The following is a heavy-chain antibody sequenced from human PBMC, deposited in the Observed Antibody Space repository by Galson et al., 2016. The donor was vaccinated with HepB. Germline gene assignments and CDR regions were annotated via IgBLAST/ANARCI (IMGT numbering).Heavy chain of an antibody. J-gene: IGHJ3*01. D-gene: IGHD6-19*01. Sequence: SLTLSCAASGFTFNTYAMTWVRQAPGKGLEWVTSISSSDGRTWYADPVRGRFTISTDNSKTTLYVQMNSLRVDDSAIYYCAKSQFALPDSGWFNAFDLWGQGTMVTVSS. V-gene: IGHV3-23*01. CDR2: ISSSDGRT. CDR1: GFTFNTYA. CDR3: AKSQFALPDSGWFNAFDL.